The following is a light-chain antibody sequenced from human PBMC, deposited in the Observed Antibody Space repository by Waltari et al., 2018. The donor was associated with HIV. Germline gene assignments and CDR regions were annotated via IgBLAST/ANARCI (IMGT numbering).Light chain of an antibody. CDR1: QSIGNW. CDR2: KAS. Sequence: DIQMTQSPSTLSASVGDRVTITRRASQSIGNWLAWYQQKPGRATKVLIYKASSLQSGVPSRFSGRGSETEFTLTISSLQPDDLATYYCQQISSASRTFGGGTKLEIK. J-gene: IGKJ4*01. CDR3: QQISSASRT. V-gene: IGKV1-5*03.